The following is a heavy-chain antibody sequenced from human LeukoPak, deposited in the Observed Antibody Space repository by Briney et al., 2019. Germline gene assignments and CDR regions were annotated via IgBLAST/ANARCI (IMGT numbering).Heavy chain of an antibody. CDR2: INSGGSGT. D-gene: IGHD7-27*01. V-gene: IGHV3-74*01. Sequence: GGSLRLSCAASGFAFSSNWMHWVRQTPGKGLVWVSRINSGGSGTSYADSVEGRFTISRDNAKNTLYLQMNSLKGEDTAVYYCATSLGPLTEYWGQGALVTVSS. CDR3: ATSLGPLTEY. J-gene: IGHJ4*02. CDR1: GFAFSSNW.